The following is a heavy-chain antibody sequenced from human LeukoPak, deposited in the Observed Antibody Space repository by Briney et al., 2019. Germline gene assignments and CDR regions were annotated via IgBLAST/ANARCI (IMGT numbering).Heavy chain of an antibody. J-gene: IGHJ4*02. CDR1: GGSISSSSYY. CDR3: ARANSGFEY. CDR2: IYYSGST. D-gene: IGHD4/OR15-4a*01. V-gene: IGHV4-39*01. Sequence: SETLSLTCTVSGGSISSSSYYWGWIRQPPGKGLEWIGKIYYSGSTYYNPSLKSRVTMSVDTSKNQFSLKLSPVTAADTAVYYCARANSGFEYWGQGTLVTVSS.